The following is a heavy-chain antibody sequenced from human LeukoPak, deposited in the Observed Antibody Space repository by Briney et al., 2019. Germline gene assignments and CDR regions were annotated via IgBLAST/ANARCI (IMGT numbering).Heavy chain of an antibody. Sequence: SETLSLTCTVSGGSISSSHYYWGWIRQPPGKGLEWIGTFYYSGTTYYNPSLESRVTISEDTSKNQFFLTLRSMTAADTAVYYCARQISDYYYYYIDVWGKGTTVTVSS. CDR1: GGSISSSHYY. V-gene: IGHV4-39*01. CDR2: FYYSGTT. CDR3: ARQISDYYYYYIDV. D-gene: IGHD3-10*01. J-gene: IGHJ6*03.